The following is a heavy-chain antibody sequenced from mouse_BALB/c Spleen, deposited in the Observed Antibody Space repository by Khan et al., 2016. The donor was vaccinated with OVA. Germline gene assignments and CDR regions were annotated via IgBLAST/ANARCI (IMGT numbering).Heavy chain of an antibody. CDR1: GFTFSSYG. V-gene: IGHV5-6*01. J-gene: IGHJ4*01. CDR2: ISSGGSYT. Sequence: EVELVESGGDLVKPGGSLKLSCAASGFTFSSYGMPWVRQTPDQRLEWVAAISSGGSYTYYQDSLKGRFTFSRDNSTSTLYLQMGSLKSEDSAMDYCARQRAYYGGSAMDYGGQGTSVTVSS. D-gene: IGHD1-1*01. CDR3: ARQRAYYGGSAMDY.